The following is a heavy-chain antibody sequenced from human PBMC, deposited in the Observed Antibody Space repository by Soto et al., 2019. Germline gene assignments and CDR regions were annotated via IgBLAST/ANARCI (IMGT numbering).Heavy chain of an antibody. J-gene: IGHJ4*02. D-gene: IGHD2-15*01. Sequence: GGSLRLSCAASGFTFSSYAMSWVRQAPGKGLEWVSAISGSGGSTYYADSVKGRFTISRDNSKNTLYLQMNSLRAEDTAVYYCAKNGRLGGGEGGYCSGGSCPHGRTGMKPPLYYFDYWGQGTLVTVSS. CDR1: GFTFSSYA. CDR3: AKNGRLGGGEGGYCSGGSCPHGRTGMKPPLYYFDY. CDR2: ISGSGGST. V-gene: IGHV3-23*01.